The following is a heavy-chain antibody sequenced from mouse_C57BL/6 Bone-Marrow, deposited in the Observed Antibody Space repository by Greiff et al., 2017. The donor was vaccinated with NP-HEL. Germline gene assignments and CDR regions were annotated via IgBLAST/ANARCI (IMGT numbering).Heavy chain of an antibody. CDR1: GYTFTSYW. CDR2: IHPNSGST. D-gene: IGHD2-3*01. CDR3: ARSHDGYYPAWFAY. Sequence: QVQLQQSGAELVKPGASVKLSCKASGYTFTSYWMHWVKQRPGQGLEWIGMIHPNSGSTNYNEKFKSKATLTVDKSSSTAYMQLSSLTSEDSAVYYCARSHDGYYPAWFAYWGQGTLVTVSA. J-gene: IGHJ3*01. V-gene: IGHV1-64*01.